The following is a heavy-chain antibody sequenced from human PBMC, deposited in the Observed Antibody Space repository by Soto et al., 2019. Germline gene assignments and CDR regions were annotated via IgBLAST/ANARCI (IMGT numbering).Heavy chain of an antibody. D-gene: IGHD6-13*01. CDR3: ASQPGGQQQLVGYP. CDR1: GFTFSSYA. CDR2: ISGSGGST. Sequence: EVQLLESGGGLVQPGGSLRLSCAASGFTFSSYAMSWVSQAPGKGLEWVSAISGSGGSTYYADSVKGRFTISRDNSKNTLYLQMNSLRAEDTAVYYCASQPGGQQQLVGYPWGQGTLVTVSS. V-gene: IGHV3-23*01. J-gene: IGHJ5*02.